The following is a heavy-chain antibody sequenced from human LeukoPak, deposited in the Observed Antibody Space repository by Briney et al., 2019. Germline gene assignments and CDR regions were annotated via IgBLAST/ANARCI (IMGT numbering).Heavy chain of an antibody. V-gene: IGHV3-66*01. Sequence: GGSLRLSCAASGFTFSSYSMNWVRQAPGKGLEWVSVIYSGGSTYYADSVKGRFTISRDNSKNTLYLQMNSLRAEDTAVYYCARWIQLTGLIAEDGLDYWGQGTLVTVSS. CDR1: GFTFSSYS. CDR3: ARWIQLTGLIAEDGLDY. J-gene: IGHJ4*02. CDR2: IYSGGST. D-gene: IGHD5-18*01.